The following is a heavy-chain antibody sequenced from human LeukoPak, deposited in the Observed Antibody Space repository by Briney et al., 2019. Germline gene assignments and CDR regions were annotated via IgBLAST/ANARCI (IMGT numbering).Heavy chain of an antibody. CDR3: ARAAIVVVPAAMALDAFDI. D-gene: IGHD2-2*01. J-gene: IGHJ3*02. Sequence: SETLSLTCTVSGGSISSYYWSWIRQPAGKGLEWIGRIYTSGSTNYNPSLKSRVTMSVDTSKNQFSLKLSSVTAADTAVYYCARAAIVVVPAAMALDAFDIWGQGTMLTVSS. CDR2: IYTSGST. CDR1: GGSISSYY. V-gene: IGHV4-4*07.